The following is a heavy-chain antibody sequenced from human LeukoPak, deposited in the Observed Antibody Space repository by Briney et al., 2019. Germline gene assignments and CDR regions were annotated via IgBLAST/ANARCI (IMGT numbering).Heavy chain of an antibody. CDR2: IYYSGST. Sequence: SETLSLTCAVYGGSFSGYYWSWIRQPPGKGLEWIGYIYYSGSTNYNPSLKSRVTISVDTSKNQFSLKLGSVTAADTAVYYCARGREAFDPWGQGTLVTVSS. CDR1: GGSFSGYY. V-gene: IGHV4-59*01. J-gene: IGHJ5*02. D-gene: IGHD5-24*01. CDR3: ARGREAFDP.